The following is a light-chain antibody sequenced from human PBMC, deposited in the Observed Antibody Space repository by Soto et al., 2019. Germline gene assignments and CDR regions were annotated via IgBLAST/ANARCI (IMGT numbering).Light chain of an antibody. Sequence: DIQMTQSSSSVSASVGDRVTITCRASQDISSWLALYQQKPGKAPKLLIYAASSLQHGVPSRFSGSRSGTDFTLTISSLQTPVFASYYCHQANSLSLTFGGGTKVEIK. V-gene: IGKV1-12*01. CDR1: QDISSW. J-gene: IGKJ4*01. CDR2: AAS. CDR3: HQANSLSLT.